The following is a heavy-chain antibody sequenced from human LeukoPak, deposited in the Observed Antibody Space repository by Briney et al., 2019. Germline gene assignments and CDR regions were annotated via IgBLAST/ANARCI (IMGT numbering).Heavy chain of an antibody. Sequence: GGSLRLSCAASGITFSSYAMSWVRLAPGKGLEWGSGISGSGATTYYADSVKGRFTISRDNSKNTLYLQMNSLRDEDTAVYHCAKDPSYCSGGNCLNYFDYWGQGTLVTVSS. J-gene: IGHJ4*02. CDR2: ISGSGATT. D-gene: IGHD2-15*01. CDR3: AKDPSYCSGGNCLNYFDY. CDR1: GITFSSYA. V-gene: IGHV3-23*01.